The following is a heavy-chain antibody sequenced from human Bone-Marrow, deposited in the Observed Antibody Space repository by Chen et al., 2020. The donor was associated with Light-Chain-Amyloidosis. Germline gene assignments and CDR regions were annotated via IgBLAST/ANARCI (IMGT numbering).Heavy chain of an antibody. CDR3: ATDVTCTNGVCPAPLEV. CDR2: LKSESDGGTP. J-gene: IGHJ4*02. V-gene: IGHV3-15*01. CDR1: GLTFKNAW. D-gene: IGHD2-8*01. Sequence: EVQLVESGGDLVKLGGCLRLSCEVSGLTFKNAWMSWVRQAPGKGLEWIGRLKSESDGGTPDYATPVKGRFTISRDDLKKTFFLHMRSLKTEDTAVYFCATDVTCTNGVCPAPLEVRGQGTPVTVSS.